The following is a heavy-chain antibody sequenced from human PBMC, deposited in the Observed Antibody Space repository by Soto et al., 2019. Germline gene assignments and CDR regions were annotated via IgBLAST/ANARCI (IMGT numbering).Heavy chain of an antibody. CDR2: ISSSSSTI. J-gene: IGHJ4*02. Sequence: EVQLVESGGGLVQPGGSLRLSCAASGFTFSSYSMNWVRQAPGKGLEWVSYISSSSSTIYYADSVKGRFTISRDNAKNSLYLQINSLRDEDTAVYYCARGAIPGGSYFDYWGLGALVTVSS. CDR3: ARGAIPGGSYFDY. V-gene: IGHV3-48*02. CDR1: GFTFSSYS. D-gene: IGHD3-16*01.